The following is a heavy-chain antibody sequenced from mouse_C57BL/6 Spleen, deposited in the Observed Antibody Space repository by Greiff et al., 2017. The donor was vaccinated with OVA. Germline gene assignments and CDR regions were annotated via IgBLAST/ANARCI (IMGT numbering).Heavy chain of an antibody. CDR3: ARQAMVTTTGAWFAY. V-gene: IGHV5-6*01. CDR2: ISSGGSYT. J-gene: IGHJ3*01. CDR1: GFTFSSYG. Sequence: EVKLMESGGDLVKPGGSLKLSCAASGFTFSSYGMSWVRQTPDKRLEWVATISSGGSYTYYPDSVKGRYTISRDNAKNTLYLKRSRLKSEKTAMYYSARQAMVTTTGAWFAYWGQGTLVTVSA. D-gene: IGHD2-2*01.